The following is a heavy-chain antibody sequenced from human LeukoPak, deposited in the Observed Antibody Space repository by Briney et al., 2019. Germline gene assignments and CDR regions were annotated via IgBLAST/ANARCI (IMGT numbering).Heavy chain of an antibody. CDR2: ISAYNGNT. V-gene: IGHV1-18*01. Sequence: ASVKVSCKASGYTFTSYGISWVRQAPGQGLEWMGWISAYNGNTNYAQKLQGRVTMTTDTSTSTAYMELRSLRSDDTAVYYCARDFWIGYYPGGYYYMDVWGKGTTVTVSS. CDR3: ARDFWIGYYPGGYYYMDV. D-gene: IGHD3-3*01. J-gene: IGHJ6*03. CDR1: GYTFTSYG.